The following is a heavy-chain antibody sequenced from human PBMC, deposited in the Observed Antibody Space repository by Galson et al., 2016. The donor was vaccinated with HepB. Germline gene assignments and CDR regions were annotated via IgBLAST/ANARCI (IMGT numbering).Heavy chain of an antibody. V-gene: IGHV3-15*01. J-gene: IGHJ4*02. CDR3: TTEQSGGRWLRFVYFDS. D-gene: IGHD5-24*01. CDR2: IKSKTDGRTK. Sequence: SLRLSCAASGFTFTNAWMSWVRQAPGKGLEWVGRIKSKTDGRTKEYAAPVQGTFTIERDKSKHTLYLQMHSLKPEDTAVYYCTTEQSGGRWLRFVYFDSWGQGALVTVSS. CDR1: GFTFTNAW.